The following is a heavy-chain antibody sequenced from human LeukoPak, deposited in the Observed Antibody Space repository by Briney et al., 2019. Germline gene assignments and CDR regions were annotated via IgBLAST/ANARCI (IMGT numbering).Heavy chain of an antibody. CDR1: GFTFSSYA. J-gene: IGHJ6*02. V-gene: IGHV3-23*01. Sequence: GGSLRLSCAASGFTFSSYAMSWVRQAPGKGLEWVSAISGSGGSTYYADSVKGRFTISRDNSKNTLYLQMNSLRAEDTAVYYCAKVRASKGYYYYGMDVRGQGTTVTVSS. CDR3: AKVRASKGYYYYGMDV. CDR2: ISGSGGST.